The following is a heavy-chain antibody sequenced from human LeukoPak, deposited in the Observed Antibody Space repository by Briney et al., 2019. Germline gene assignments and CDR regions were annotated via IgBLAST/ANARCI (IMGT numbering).Heavy chain of an antibody. Sequence: PGGSLRLSCAASGFTFSSYWMSWVRQAPGKGLEWVANIKQDGSEKYYVDSVKGRLTISRDNAKNSLYLQMNSLRAEDTAVYYCARVYYYDSSGYSYYFDYWGQGTLVTVSS. CDR2: IKQDGSEK. D-gene: IGHD3-22*01. CDR3: ARVYYYDSSGYSYYFDY. V-gene: IGHV3-7*04. J-gene: IGHJ4*02. CDR1: GFTFSSYW.